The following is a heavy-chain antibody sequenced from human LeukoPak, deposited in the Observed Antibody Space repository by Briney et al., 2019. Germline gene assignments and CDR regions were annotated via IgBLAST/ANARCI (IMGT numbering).Heavy chain of an antibody. D-gene: IGHD3-16*02. Sequence: GGSLRLSCAASGFTFSSYEMNWVRQAPGKGLEWVSAISGSGGSTYYADSVKGRFTISRDNSKNTLYLQMNSLRAEDTAVYYCAKDLYYDYVWGSYRPSALGYWGQGTLVTVSP. J-gene: IGHJ4*02. CDR2: ISGSGGST. V-gene: IGHV3-23*01. CDR1: GFTFSSYE. CDR3: AKDLYYDYVWGSYRPSALGY.